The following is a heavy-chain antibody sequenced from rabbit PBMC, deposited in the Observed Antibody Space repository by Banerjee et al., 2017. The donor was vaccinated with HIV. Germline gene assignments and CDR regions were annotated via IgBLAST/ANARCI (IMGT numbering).Heavy chain of an antibody. Sequence: QEQLKETGGGLVTPGGTLTLTCTASGSSFSSTYRIHWVRQAPGKGLEWNACIYTGSSGSTYYASWAKGRFTISKTSSTTVTLQMTSPTAADTATYFCARDRYTSGSDYYVFNLWGQGTLVTVS. V-gene: IGHV1S45*01. J-gene: IGHJ4*01. CDR2: IYTGSSGST. CDR1: GSSFSSTYR. CDR3: ARDRYTSGSDYYVFNL. D-gene: IGHD1-1*01.